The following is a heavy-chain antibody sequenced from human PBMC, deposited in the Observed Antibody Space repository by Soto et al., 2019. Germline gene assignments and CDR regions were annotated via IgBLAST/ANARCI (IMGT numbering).Heavy chain of an antibody. Sequence: ASETLFLPCSLSGGSLSRGDYYWGWIRQPPGKGLEWIGYIYYSGSTYYNPSLKSRVTISVDTSKNQFSLKLSSVTAADTAVYYCARVRGEDSPTYPNHGMDVWGQGTTVTVSS. CDR2: IYYSGST. J-gene: IGHJ6*02. CDR3: ARVRGEDSPTYPNHGMDV. V-gene: IGHV4-30-4*01. CDR1: GGSLSRGDYY. D-gene: IGHD3-16*01.